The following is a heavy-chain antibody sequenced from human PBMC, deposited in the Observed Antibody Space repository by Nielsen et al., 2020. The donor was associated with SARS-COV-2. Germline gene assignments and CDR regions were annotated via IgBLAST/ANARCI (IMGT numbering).Heavy chain of an antibody. D-gene: IGHD3-22*01. CDR2: IKQDGSEK. Sequence: GGSLRLSCAASGFTFSSDWMSWLRQAPGKGLEWVANIKQDGSEKHYVDSVKGRFTVSRDNSKNTLYLQMNSLRAEDTAVYYCARGQYDSIIWGQGTMVTVSS. CDR3: ARGQYDSII. J-gene: IGHJ3*02. CDR1: GFTFSSDW. V-gene: IGHV3-7*03.